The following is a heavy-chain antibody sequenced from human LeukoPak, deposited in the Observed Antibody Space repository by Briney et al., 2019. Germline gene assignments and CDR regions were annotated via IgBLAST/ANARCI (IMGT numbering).Heavy chain of an antibody. CDR2: TYYRSKWYH. CDR1: GDSVSSNSVT. D-gene: IGHD1-1*01. V-gene: IGHV6-1*01. Sequence: SQTLSLTCAISGDSVSSNSVTWNWIRQSPSRGLEWLGRTYYRSKWYHDYSAAVKSRITVSPDTSKNQFSLQLSSMTPGDTAVYYCARALAGTEGWFTSWGQGSLVTVSS. CDR3: ARALAGTEGWFTS. J-gene: IGHJ5*02.